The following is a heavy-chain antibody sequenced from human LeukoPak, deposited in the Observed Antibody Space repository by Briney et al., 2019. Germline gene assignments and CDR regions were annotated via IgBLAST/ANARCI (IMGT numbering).Heavy chain of an antibody. CDR2: LSGTGGTR. Sequence: GGSLRLSCTASGFSFSSYAMTWVRQAPGKGLEWVSALSGTGGTRYYANSVKGRFTTSRDNSKNTVYLQMNSLRADDTAVYYCAKDRIGTYYFFDSWGQGTLVTVSS. CDR3: AKDRIGTYYFFDS. J-gene: IGHJ4*02. D-gene: IGHD3-10*01. V-gene: IGHV3-23*01. CDR1: GFSFSSYA.